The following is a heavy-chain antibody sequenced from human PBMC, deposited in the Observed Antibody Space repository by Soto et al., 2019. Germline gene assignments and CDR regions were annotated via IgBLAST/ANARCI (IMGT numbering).Heavy chain of an antibody. J-gene: IGHJ4*02. Sequence: ASVKVSCKASGYTFTSYDINWVRQATGQGLEWMGWMNPNSGNTGNAQKFQGRVTMTRNTSISTAYMELSSLRSEDTAVYYCARAFTYYDFWSGYHPGYFDYWGQGTLVTVSS. V-gene: IGHV1-8*01. CDR2: MNPNSGNT. D-gene: IGHD3-3*01. CDR1: GYTFTSYD. CDR3: ARAFTYYDFWSGYHPGYFDY.